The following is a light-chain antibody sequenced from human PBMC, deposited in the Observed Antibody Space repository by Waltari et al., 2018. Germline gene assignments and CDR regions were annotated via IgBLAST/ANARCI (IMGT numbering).Light chain of an antibody. V-gene: IGKV1-33*01. CDR3: QQYDRLPYT. CDR1: QDIKKF. J-gene: IGKJ2*01. Sequence: DIQMTQSPTSLSASVGDRITIPCQASQDIKKFLNWFKQRPGKAPKLLIYETSKLETGVPSRFSGSASGAISSLTISSLQPDDAAIYFCQQYDRLPYTFGQGTKLEIK. CDR2: ETS.